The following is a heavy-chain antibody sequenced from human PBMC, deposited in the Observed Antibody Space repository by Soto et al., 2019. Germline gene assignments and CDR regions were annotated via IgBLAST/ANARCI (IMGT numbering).Heavy chain of an antibody. CDR2: IYYSGST. CDR1: GGSISSYY. J-gene: IGHJ4*02. D-gene: IGHD3-22*01. V-gene: IGHV4-59*08. CDR3: GEPHPYYYDIIGGGGSAWVYYFDY. Sequence: QVQLQESGPGLVKPSETLSLTCTVSGGSISSYYWSWIRQPPGKGLEWIGYIYYSGSTNYNPSLKSRVTISVDTSKIPFPLKRSSVTAAGRAVYYLGEPHPYYYDIIGGGGSAWVYYFDYWGQGTLVTVSS.